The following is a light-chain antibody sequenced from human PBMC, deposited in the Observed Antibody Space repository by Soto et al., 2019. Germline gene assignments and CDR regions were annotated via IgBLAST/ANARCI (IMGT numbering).Light chain of an antibody. CDR2: DAS. CDR1: QGISSA. J-gene: IGKJ2*01. V-gene: IGKV1-13*02. Sequence: AIQLTQSPSSLSASEGDRVTITCRASQGISSALAWYQQKPGKAPKLLIYDASSLESGVPSRFSGSGSGTDFTLTISSLQPEDFATYYCQQFNSYLLYTFGQGTKLEIK. CDR3: QQFNSYLLYT.